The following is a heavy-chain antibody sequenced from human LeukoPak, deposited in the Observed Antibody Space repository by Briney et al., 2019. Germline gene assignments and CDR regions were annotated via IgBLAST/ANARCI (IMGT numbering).Heavy chain of an antibody. J-gene: IGHJ5*02. CDR1: GGSFSGYY. D-gene: IGHD3-10*01. Sequence: SETLSLTCAVYGGSFSGYYWSWIRQPPGKGLEWIGEINHSGSTNYNPSLMSRVTISVDTSKNQFSLKLSSVTAADTAVYYCARGAGRTMVRGVTRAWFDPWGQGTLVTVSS. CDR3: ARGAGRTMVRGVTRAWFDP. V-gene: IGHV4-34*01. CDR2: INHSGST.